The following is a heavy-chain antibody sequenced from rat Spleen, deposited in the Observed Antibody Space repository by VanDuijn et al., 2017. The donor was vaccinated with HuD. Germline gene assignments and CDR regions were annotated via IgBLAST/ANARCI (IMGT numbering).Heavy chain of an antibody. CDR1: GFSLTSYH. V-gene: IGHV2S12*01. Sequence: QVQLKESGPGLVQPSQTLSLTCTVSGFSLTSYHVSWVRQPPGKGLEWIAAISSGRSTYYNSALKSRLSISRDTSKSQVFLKMNSLQTEDTAIYFCTGDRRSPGVMDAWGQGVMVTVSS. CDR2: ISSGRST. CDR3: TGDRRSPGVMDA. J-gene: IGHJ2*01. D-gene: IGHD4-4*01.